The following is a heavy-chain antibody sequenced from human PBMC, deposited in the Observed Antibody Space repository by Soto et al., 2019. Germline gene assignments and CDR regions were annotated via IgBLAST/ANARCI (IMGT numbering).Heavy chain of an antibody. CDR2: IYYSGST. V-gene: IGHV4-59*01. D-gene: IGHD4-17*01. Sequence: SETLSLTCTVSGGSISSYYWSWIRQPPGKGLEWIGYIYYSGSTNYNPSLKSRVTISVDTSKNQFSLKLSSVTAADTAVYYCARQDYGDYQFDYWGQGTLVTVSS. J-gene: IGHJ4*02. CDR3: ARQDYGDYQFDY. CDR1: GGSISSYY.